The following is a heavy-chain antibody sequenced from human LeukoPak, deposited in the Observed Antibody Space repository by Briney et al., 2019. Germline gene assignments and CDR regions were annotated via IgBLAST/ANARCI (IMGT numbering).Heavy chain of an antibody. Sequence: GGSPRLSCAASGFTFDDYGMSWVRQAPGKGLEWVSGINWNGGSTGYADSVKGRFTISRDNAKNSLYLQMNGLRAEDTALYYCARIGSGSYYYYYGMDVWGQGTTVTVSS. D-gene: IGHD1-26*01. CDR2: INWNGGST. CDR3: ARIGSGSYYYYYGMDV. J-gene: IGHJ6*02. V-gene: IGHV3-20*04. CDR1: GFTFDDYG.